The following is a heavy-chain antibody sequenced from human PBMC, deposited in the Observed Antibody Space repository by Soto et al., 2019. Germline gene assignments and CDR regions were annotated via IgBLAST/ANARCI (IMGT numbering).Heavy chain of an antibody. Sequence: SETLSLTCTVSGASISGFYWSWVRKSAGKGLEWIGRIYATGTTDYNPSLKSRVMMSVDTSKKQFSLKLRSVTAADTAVYYCVRDGTKTLRDWFDPWGQGISVTVS. CDR1: GASISGFY. J-gene: IGHJ5*02. V-gene: IGHV4-4*07. D-gene: IGHD1-1*01. CDR3: VRDGTKTLRDWFDP. CDR2: IYATGTT.